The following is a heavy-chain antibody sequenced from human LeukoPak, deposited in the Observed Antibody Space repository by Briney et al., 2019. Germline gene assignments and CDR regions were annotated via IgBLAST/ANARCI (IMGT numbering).Heavy chain of an antibody. D-gene: IGHD3-3*01. CDR2: ISYDGSNK. CDR1: GFTFSSYG. V-gene: IGHV3-30*18. Sequence: PGGSLRLSCAASGFTFSSYGMHWVRQAPGKGLEWVAVISYDGSNKYYADSVKGRFTISRDNSKNTLYLQMNSLRAEDTAVYYCAKLTIFGVVIDDYWGQGTLVTVSS. CDR3: AKLTIFGVVIDDY. J-gene: IGHJ4*02.